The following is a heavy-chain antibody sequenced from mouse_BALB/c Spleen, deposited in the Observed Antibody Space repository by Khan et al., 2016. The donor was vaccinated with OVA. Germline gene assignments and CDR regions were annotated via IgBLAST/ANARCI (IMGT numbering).Heavy chain of an antibody. CDR3: AKNYASWFAY. CDR2: IYPGSGTT. CDR1: GYTFTDYV. Sequence: QVQLQQSGPELVKPGGSVKMSCKASGYTFTDYVINWVKQRNGQGLEWIGEIYPGSGTTYYNEKFKGKPTLSADKSSNTAYMQLSSLTSEDSAVYFCAKNYASWFAYWGQGTLVPVSA. V-gene: IGHV1-77*01. J-gene: IGHJ3*01.